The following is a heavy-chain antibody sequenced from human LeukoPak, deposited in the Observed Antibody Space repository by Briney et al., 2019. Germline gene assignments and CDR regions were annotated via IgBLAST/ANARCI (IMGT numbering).Heavy chain of an antibody. D-gene: IGHD2-21*02. Sequence: GGSLRLSCAASGFTFSSYWMHWVRQAPGKGLVWVSRINSDGSSTSYADSVKGRFTISRDNAKNTLYLQMNSLRAEDTAVYYCARTTCGGDCPFDYWGQGTLVTVSS. J-gene: IGHJ4*02. CDR1: GFTFSSYW. CDR3: ARTTCGGDCPFDY. V-gene: IGHV3-74*01. CDR2: INSDGSST.